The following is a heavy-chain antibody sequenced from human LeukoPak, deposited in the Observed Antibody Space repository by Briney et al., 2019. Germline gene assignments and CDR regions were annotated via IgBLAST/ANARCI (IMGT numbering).Heavy chain of an antibody. J-gene: IGHJ3*02. V-gene: IGHV3-7*01. Sequence: GGSLRLSCAASGFTFSTYWMTWVRQAPGKGLEWVANIKQDGSEKYSVDSVKGRFTISRDNAKNSLFLQMNSLRAEDSAIYYCARVAVSRVAFDIWGQGTIVTVSS. D-gene: IGHD4-4*01. CDR1: GFTFSTYW. CDR3: ARVAVSRVAFDI. CDR2: IKQDGSEK.